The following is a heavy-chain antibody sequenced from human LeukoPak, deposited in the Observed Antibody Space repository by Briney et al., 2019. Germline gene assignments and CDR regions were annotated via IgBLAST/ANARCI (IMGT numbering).Heavy chain of an antibody. CDR2: ISGGGGST. J-gene: IGHJ4*02. CDR3: AKDRTTYYDFWSGYYSGGFDY. Sequence: GVSLRLSCAASGFTFSSYAMSWVRQAPGKGLEWVSAISGGGGSTYYADSVKGRFTISRDNSKNTLYLQMNSLRAEDTAVYYCAKDRTTYYDFWSGYYSGGFDYWGQGTLVTVSS. D-gene: IGHD3-3*01. V-gene: IGHV3-23*01. CDR1: GFTFSSYA.